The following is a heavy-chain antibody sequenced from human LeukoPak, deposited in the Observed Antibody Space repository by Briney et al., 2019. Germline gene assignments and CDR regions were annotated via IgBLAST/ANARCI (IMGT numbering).Heavy chain of an antibody. CDR1: GGSISSSSYY. CDR3: AVEGGCVLSGYFDY. D-gene: IGHD5-24*01. CDR2: IYYSGST. Sequence: SETLSLTCTVSGGSISSSSYYWGWIRQPPGKGLEWIGSIYYSGSTYYNPSLKSRVTISVDTSKNQFSLKLSSVTAADTAVYYCAVEGGCVLSGYFDYWGQGTLVTVSS. J-gene: IGHJ4*02. V-gene: IGHV4-39*01.